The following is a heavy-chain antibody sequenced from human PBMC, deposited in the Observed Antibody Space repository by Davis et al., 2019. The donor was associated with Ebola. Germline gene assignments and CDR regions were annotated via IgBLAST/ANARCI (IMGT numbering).Heavy chain of an antibody. V-gene: IGHV1-3*01. CDR3: TRGKAAAATGWFDP. CDR2: INAGNGNT. CDR1: GYTFTSYA. D-gene: IGHD6-13*01. Sequence: ASVKVSCKASGYTFTSYAIHWVRQAPGQRLKWMGWINAGNGNTTCSQNFQGRVTITRDTSASTAYMELSSLRSEDTAVYYCTRGKAAAATGWFDPWGQGTLVTVSS. J-gene: IGHJ5*02.